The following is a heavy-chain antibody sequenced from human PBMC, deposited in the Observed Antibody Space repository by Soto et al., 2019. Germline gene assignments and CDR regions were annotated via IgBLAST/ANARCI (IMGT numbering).Heavy chain of an antibody. D-gene: IGHD6-6*01. Sequence: ASVKVSFKASGYTFTGYYMHWVRQAPGQGLEWMGWINPNSGGTNYAQKFQGWVTMTRDTSISTAYMELSRLRSDDTAVYYCAGSKDSSSNWFDPWGQGTLVTVSS. CDR1: GYTFTGYY. CDR3: AGSKDSSSNWFDP. J-gene: IGHJ5*02. V-gene: IGHV1-2*04. CDR2: INPNSGGT.